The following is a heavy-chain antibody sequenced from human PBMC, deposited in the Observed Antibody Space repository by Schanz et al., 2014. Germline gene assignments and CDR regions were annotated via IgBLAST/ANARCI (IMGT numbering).Heavy chain of an antibody. CDR1: GSTFTSDW. Sequence: EVQLVESGGGLVQPGGSLRLSCEVSGSTFTSDWMHWVRQGPGKGLEWVSRIDPEGRSADYGASVKGRFIISRDNAKNTVLLQMTSLSAEDTGVYYCARDFTHDIETELLFDPRGQGTLVTVSS. J-gene: IGHJ5*02. D-gene: IGHD3-9*01. CDR2: IDPEGRSA. CDR3: ARDFTHDIETELLFDP. V-gene: IGHV3-74*01.